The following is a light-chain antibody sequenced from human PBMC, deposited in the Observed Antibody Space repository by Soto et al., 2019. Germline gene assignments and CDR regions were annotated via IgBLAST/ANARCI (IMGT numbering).Light chain of an antibody. V-gene: IGKV4-1*01. Sequence: DIVMTDSXEXXAXXXXXXXXIXXKCSRRGLYSSDNKHYLAWYQHKPGQPPKLLIYWASTRESGVPDRFSGSGSGTDFTLTISSLQAEDVAVYYCQQYYSSPQTFGQGTKVDIK. J-gene: IGKJ1*01. CDR3: QQYYSSPQT. CDR2: WAS. CDR1: RRGLYSSDNKHY.